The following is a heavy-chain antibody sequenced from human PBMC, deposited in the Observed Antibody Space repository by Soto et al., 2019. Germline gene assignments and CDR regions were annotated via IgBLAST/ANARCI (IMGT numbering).Heavy chain of an antibody. CDR1: GYTFTNFA. J-gene: IGHJ4*02. CDR2: INAGNGNT. Sequence: ASVKVSCKASGYTFTNFAMHWVRQAPGQRLEWMGWINAGNGNTKSSQEFRDRVTFTRDTSTNTVYMEMTSLRFEDTAIYYCAREVVRGVQFDYWGQGTLVTVSS. V-gene: IGHV1-3*01. D-gene: IGHD3-10*01. CDR3: AREVVRGVQFDY.